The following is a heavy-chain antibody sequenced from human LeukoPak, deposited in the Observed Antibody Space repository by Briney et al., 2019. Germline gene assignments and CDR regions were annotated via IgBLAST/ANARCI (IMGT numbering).Heavy chain of an antibody. CDR2: IFSGGST. CDR3: ARRAGAYSHPYDY. J-gene: IGHJ4*02. V-gene: IGHV3-53*01. D-gene: IGHD4/OR15-4a*01. Sequence: GGSLRLSCAASGFIVSTNYMSWVRQAPGKGLEWVSVIFSGGSTYYADSVKGRFTISRDKSNNTLYLQMNSLRAEDTAVYYCARRAGAYSHPYDYWGQGTLVTVSS. CDR1: GFIVSTNY.